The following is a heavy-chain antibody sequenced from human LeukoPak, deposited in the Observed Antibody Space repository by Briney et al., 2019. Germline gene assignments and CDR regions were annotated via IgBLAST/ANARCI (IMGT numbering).Heavy chain of an antibody. CDR1: GGSFSGYY. Sequence: SEALSLTCAVYGGSFSGYYWSWIRQPPGKGLEWIGEINHRGSTNYNPSLKSRVTISVDTSKNQFSLKLSSVTAADTAMYYCARALDYWGQGTLVTVSS. CDR3: ARALDY. CDR2: INHRGST. J-gene: IGHJ4*02. V-gene: IGHV4-34*01.